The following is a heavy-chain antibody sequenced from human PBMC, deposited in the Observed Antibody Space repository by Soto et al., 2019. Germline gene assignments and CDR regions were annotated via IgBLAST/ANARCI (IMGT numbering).Heavy chain of an antibody. Sequence: QITLKESGPPLVRPAQTLTLTCAFSGFSLTTTRMGVAWIRQPPGKALEWLALIYWDDDKRYSPSLKNRLTVSNDTSTNRVVLTITNISPDDTGTYFCAHAGDFDLLSFDRWGPGTLVTVSS. CDR3: AHAGDFDLLSFDR. CDR2: IYWDDDK. CDR1: GFSLTTTRMG. V-gene: IGHV2-5*02. J-gene: IGHJ4*02. D-gene: IGHD2-15*01.